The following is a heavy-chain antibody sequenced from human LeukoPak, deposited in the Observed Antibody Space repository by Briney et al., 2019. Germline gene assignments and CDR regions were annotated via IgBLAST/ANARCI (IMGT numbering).Heavy chain of an antibody. V-gene: IGHV1-69*04. J-gene: IGHJ4*02. CDR2: IIPILGIA. D-gene: IGHD6-19*01. Sequence: ASVKVSCKASGGTFSSYAISWVRPAPGQGLEWMGRIIPILGIANYAQKFQGRVTITADKSTSTAYMELSSLRSEDTAVYYCARSEESGWFLGPLGYWGQGTLVTVSS. CDR3: ARSEESGWFLGPLGY. CDR1: GGTFSSYA.